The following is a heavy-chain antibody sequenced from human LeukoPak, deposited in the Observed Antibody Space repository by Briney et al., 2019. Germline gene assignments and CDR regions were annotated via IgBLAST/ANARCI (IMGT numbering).Heavy chain of an antibody. V-gene: IGHV1-18*01. CDR1: GYTFTSYG. CDR2: ISAYNGNT. D-gene: IGHD1-26*01. J-gene: IGHJ4*02. CDR3: ARDWQLRPGDY. Sequence: ASVKVSCTASGYTFTSYGISWVRQAPGQGLEWMGWISAYNGNTNYAEKFQDRVTMTTDTSTTTAYMELRSLRSDDTAVYYCARDWQLRPGDYWGQGTLVTVSS.